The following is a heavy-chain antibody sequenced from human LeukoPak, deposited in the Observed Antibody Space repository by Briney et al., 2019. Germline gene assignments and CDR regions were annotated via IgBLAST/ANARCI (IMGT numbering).Heavy chain of an antibody. V-gene: IGHV3-43*02. D-gene: IGHD6-13*01. CDR3: AKDSLEAAGSFDY. CDR1: GFTFNDYA. J-gene: IGHJ4*02. Sequence: GGSLRLSCAASGFTFNDYAMHWVRQAPGKGLEWVTLISGDGDSAYYADSVKGRFTISRDNSKNSLYLQMNSLRTEDTALYYCAKDSLEAAGSFDYWGQGTLVTVSS. CDR2: ISGDGDSA.